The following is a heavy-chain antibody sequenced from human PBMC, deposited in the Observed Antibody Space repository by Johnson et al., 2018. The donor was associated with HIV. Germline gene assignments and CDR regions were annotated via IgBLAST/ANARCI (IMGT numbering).Heavy chain of an antibody. CDR1: GFTFSSYA. CDR2: ISYDGSNK. CDR3: ARSYYYFNDAFDI. J-gene: IGHJ3*02. D-gene: IGHD3-10*01. V-gene: IGHV3-30*04. Sequence: QVQLVESGGGVVQPERSLRLSCAASGFTFSSYAMHWVRQAPGKGLEWVACISYDGSNKHYAGSVKGRFTISRNNSKNSLYLQMNSLRAEDTALYYCARSYYYFNDAFDIWGQGTMVTVSS.